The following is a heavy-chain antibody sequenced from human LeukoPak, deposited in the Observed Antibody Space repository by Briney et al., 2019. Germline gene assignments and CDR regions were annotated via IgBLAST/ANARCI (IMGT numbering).Heavy chain of an antibody. CDR2: IYTSGST. J-gene: IGHJ6*03. V-gene: IGHV4-4*07. CDR3: ARVLSSSPAFPTYYYYYYMDV. CDR1: GGSISSYY. D-gene: IGHD6-6*01. Sequence: SETLSLTCTVSGGSISSYYWSWIRQPAGKGLEWIGRIYTSGSTYYNPSLKSRVTISVDTSKNQFSLKLSSVTAADTAVYYCARVLSSSPAFPTYYYYYYMDVWGKGTTVTVSS.